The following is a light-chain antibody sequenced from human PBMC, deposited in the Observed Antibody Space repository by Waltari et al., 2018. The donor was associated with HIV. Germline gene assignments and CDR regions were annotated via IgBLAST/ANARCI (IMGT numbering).Light chain of an antibody. Sequence: EIVMTQSPVTLSVSPGERATLSCRASQSVSSDLAWFQQKPGQAPTLLIYGASNRATGIPARFSGSGSGTEFTLTIGSLQSEDFAVYYCQQRTNWPPWTFGQGTKVEVK. J-gene: IGKJ1*01. CDR1: QSVSSD. CDR2: GAS. CDR3: QQRTNWPPWT. V-gene: IGKV3-15*01.